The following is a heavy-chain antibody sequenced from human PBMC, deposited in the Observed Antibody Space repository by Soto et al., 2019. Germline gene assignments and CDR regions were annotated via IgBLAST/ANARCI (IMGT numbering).Heavy chain of an antibody. D-gene: IGHD3-10*01. J-gene: IGHJ6*02. V-gene: IGHV3-49*03. CDR3: TRGVRALLLWFGESPSYYYGMDV. CDR2: IRSKAYGGTT. Sequence: HPGGSLRLSCTASGFTFGDYAMSWFRQAPGKGLEWVGFIRSKAYGGTTEYAASVKGRFTISRDDSKSIAYLQMNSLKTEDTAVYYCTRGVRALLLWFGESPSYYYGMDVWGQGTTVTVSS. CDR1: GFTFGDYA.